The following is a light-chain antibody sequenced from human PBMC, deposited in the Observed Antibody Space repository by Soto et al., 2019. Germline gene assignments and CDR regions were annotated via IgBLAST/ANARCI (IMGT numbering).Light chain of an antibody. CDR2: GVS. Sequence: QSALTQPPSASGSPGQSVTISCTGTSSDVGGYNYVSWYQQHPGKAPKLVIYGVSKWPSGVPDRFFGSKSGNTASLTVSGIQAEDEAAYYCSSYAGSNNLVFGGGTKLTVL. CDR3: SSYAGSNNLV. V-gene: IGLV2-8*01. J-gene: IGLJ2*01. CDR1: SSDVGGYNY.